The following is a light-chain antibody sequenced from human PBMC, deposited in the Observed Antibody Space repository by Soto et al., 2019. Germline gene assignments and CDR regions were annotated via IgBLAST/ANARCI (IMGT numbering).Light chain of an antibody. V-gene: IGKV3-20*01. CDR2: GSS. CDR1: QSISTSY. Sequence: EIVLTQSPGTLSLSPGERATLSCRASQSISTSYLAWYQQKPGQAPRLLIYGSSSRATGIPDRFSGSGSGTDFTLTISSLEPEDFAVYYCQQYGSSPQDTLGQGTKVDIK. CDR3: QQYGSSPQDT. J-gene: IGKJ1*01.